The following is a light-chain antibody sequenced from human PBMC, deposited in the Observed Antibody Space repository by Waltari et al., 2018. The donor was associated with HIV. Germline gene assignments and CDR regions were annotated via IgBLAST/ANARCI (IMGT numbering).Light chain of an antibody. V-gene: IGLV3-25*03. J-gene: IGLJ1*01. CDR3: QSTDSSGIYV. CDR2: KDS. CDR1: ALAKQY. Sequence: SYELTQPPSVSVSPGQTARITCSGDALAKQYGYWYQQKAGQAPVVIIYKDSERPAGIPERNSGSSSGTTVTLTIRGVKTEDEADYYCQSTDSSGIYVFGSGTKVTVV.